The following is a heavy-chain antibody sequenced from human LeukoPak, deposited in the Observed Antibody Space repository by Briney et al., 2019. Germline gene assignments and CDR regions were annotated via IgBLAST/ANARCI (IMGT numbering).Heavy chain of an antibody. V-gene: IGHV3-33*01. CDR1: GFTFSSYG. Sequence: GGSLRLSCAASGFTFSSYGMHWVRQAPGKGLEWVAVIWYDGSNKYYADSVKGRFTISRDNSKNTLYLQMNSLRAEDTAVYYCASFYYDSTSNWFDPWGQGTLVTVSS. CDR3: ASFYYDSTSNWFDP. D-gene: IGHD3-22*01. CDR2: IWYDGSNK. J-gene: IGHJ5*02.